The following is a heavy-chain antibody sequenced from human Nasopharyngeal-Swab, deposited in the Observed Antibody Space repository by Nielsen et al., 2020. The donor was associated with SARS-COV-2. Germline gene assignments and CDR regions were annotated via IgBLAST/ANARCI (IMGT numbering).Heavy chain of an antibody. CDR3: ARDKAYSGSYYNWFDP. D-gene: IGHD1-26*01. V-gene: IGHV1-18*01. CDR2: ISAYNGNT. CDR1: GYTFTSYG. J-gene: IGHJ5*02. Sequence: ASVKVSCKASGYTFTSYGISWVRQAPGQGLEWMGWISAYNGNTNYAQKLQGRVTMTTDTSTSTAYMELRSLRSDDTAVYYCARDKAYSGSYYNWFDPRGQGTLVTVSS.